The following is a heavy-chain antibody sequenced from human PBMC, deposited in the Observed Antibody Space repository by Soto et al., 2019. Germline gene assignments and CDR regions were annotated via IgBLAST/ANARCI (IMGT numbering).Heavy chain of an antibody. Sequence: QVQLVQSGAEVKKPGSSVRVSCKVSGGTFISHAINWLRQAPGQGLEWMGVIIPVTETPNNAEKFQGRVTITAEKATTTVYMELSSLTFDDTAVYFWARGNKGPGHYGPGSQGWYGPWGQGTLVTVSS. V-gene: IGHV1-69*06. CDR1: GGTFISHA. J-gene: IGHJ5*02. D-gene: IGHD3-10*01. CDR2: IIPVTETP. CDR3: ARGNKGPGHYGPGSQGWYGP.